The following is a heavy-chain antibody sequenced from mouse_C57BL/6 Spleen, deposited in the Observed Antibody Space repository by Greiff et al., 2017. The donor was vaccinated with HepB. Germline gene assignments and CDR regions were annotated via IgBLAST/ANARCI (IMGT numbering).Heavy chain of an antibody. J-gene: IGHJ1*03. CDR1: GYAFSSYW. CDR2: IYPGDGDT. Sequence: QVQLKQSGAELVKPGASVKISCKASGYAFSSYWMNWVKQRPGKGLEWIGQIYPGDGDTNYNGKFKGKATLTADKSSSTAYMQLSSLTSEDSAVYFCARGFNYYGSSYRDFDVWGTGTTVTVSS. V-gene: IGHV1-80*01. D-gene: IGHD1-1*01. CDR3: ARGFNYYGSSYRDFDV.